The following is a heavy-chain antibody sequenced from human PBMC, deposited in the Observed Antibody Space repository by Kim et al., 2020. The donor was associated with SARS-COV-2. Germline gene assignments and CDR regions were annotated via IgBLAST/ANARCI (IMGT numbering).Heavy chain of an antibody. V-gene: IGHV3-21*01. CDR3: ARDGPGEEVAARQYYYYYLDV. D-gene: IGHD6-6*01. J-gene: IGHJ6*03. Sequence: GGSLRLSCAASGFTFSSYSMNWVRQAPGKGLEWVSSISSSSSYIYYADSVKGRFTISRDNAKNSLYLQMNSLRAEDTAVYYCARDGPGEEVAARQYYYYYLDVWGNGTTVTVSS. CDR1: GFTFSSYS. CDR2: ISSSSSYI.